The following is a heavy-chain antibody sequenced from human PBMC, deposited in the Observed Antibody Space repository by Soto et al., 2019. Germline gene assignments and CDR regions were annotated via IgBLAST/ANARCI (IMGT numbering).Heavy chain of an antibody. D-gene: IGHD6-19*01. CDR2: ISYDGSNK. CDR3: ATLRRYSGYSSGWFPPLPFDY. J-gene: IGHJ4*02. Sequence: GGSLRLSCVASGFTFSSYGMHWVRQAPGKGLEWVAVISYDGSNKYYADSVKGRFTISRDNSKNTLYLQMNSLRAEDTAVYYCATLRRYSGYSSGWFPPLPFDYWGQGTLVTVSS. CDR1: GFTFSSYG. V-gene: IGHV3-30*03.